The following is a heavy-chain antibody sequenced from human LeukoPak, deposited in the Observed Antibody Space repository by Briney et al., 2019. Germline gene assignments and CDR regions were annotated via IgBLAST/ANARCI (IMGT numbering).Heavy chain of an antibody. V-gene: IGHV1-8*01. D-gene: IGHD3-9*01. J-gene: IGHJ4*02. CDR1: GYTFTGYD. CDR2: MNPNSGNT. CDR3: ARGRRLTGYYDFDY. Sequence: GASVKVSCKASGYTFTGYDVNWVRQATGQGLEWMGWMNPNSGNTGYAQKFQGRVTMTRNTSISTAYMELSSLRSEDTAVYYCARGRRLTGYYDFDYWGQGTLVTVSS.